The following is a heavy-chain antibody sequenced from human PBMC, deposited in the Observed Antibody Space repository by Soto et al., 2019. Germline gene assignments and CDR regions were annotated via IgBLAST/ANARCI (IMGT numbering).Heavy chain of an antibody. D-gene: IGHD6-13*01. V-gene: IGHV1-3*01. J-gene: IGHJ5*02. Sequence: QVQLVQSGTEVKKPGASGKVSCKASGYTFTSYGIHWVRQAPGQRLEWMGGINAANGDTKYSPKFQGRVTITRDTSASTAYMELSSLRSEDTAVYYCVRRHVSATGIDWFDPWGQGTLVTVSS. CDR1: GYTFTSYG. CDR3: VRRHVSATGIDWFDP. CDR2: INAANGDT.